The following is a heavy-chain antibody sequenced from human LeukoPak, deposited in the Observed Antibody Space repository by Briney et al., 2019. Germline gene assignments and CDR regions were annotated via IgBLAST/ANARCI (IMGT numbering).Heavy chain of an antibody. CDR1: GGSVSSTSYY. CDR3: ARGHLGNWFDP. V-gene: IGHV4-61*01. J-gene: IGHJ5*02. Sequence: SETLSLTCTVSGGSVSSTSYYWSWIRQPPGKGLEWIGYIYYSGNTNYNPSLKSRVTISVDTSKNQFSLKLSSVTATDTAVYYCARGHLGNWFDPWGQGTLVTVSS. CDR2: IYYSGNT.